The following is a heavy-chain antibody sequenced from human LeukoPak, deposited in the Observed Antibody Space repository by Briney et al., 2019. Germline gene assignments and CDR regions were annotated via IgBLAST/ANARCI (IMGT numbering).Heavy chain of an antibody. V-gene: IGHV1-69*05. CDR1: GGTFSNYA. D-gene: IGHD3-22*01. J-gene: IGHJ4*02. Sequence: ASVKVSCKASGGTFSNYAINWVRQAPGQGLEWMGGINPMFGTANYAQKVQGRVTITTDESTSTSYMELSSLRSDDTAVFYCARAPYSYSDITGQHRGPFDYWGQGTLVTVSS. CDR2: INPMFGTA. CDR3: ARAPYSYSDITGQHRGPFDY.